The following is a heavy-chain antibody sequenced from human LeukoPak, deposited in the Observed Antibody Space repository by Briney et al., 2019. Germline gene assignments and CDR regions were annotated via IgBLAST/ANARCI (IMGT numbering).Heavy chain of an antibody. Sequence: ASVKVSCKASGYTFTGYYMHWVRQAPGQGLEWMGWINPNSGGTNYAQKFQGRVTMTRDTSISTAYMELSRLRSDDTAVYYCAREISYGDYELVGPNWFDPWGQGTLVTVSS. CDR3: AREISYGDYELVGPNWFDP. V-gene: IGHV1-2*02. D-gene: IGHD4-17*01. CDR1: GYTFTGYY. J-gene: IGHJ5*02. CDR2: INPNSGGT.